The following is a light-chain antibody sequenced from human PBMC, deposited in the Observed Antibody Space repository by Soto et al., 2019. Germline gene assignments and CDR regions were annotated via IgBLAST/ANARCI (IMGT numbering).Light chain of an antibody. V-gene: IGKV3-15*01. CDR1: QSVNQK. CDR2: VAS. J-gene: IGKJ2*01. Sequence: EIVLTQSPATLSVSPGERATLSCRASQSVNQKLGWYQQKPGQAPRLLIYVASYRATGIPARFSGSGFGTEYTLTISNLQAEDFAVYYCQQFNNWPHTFGQGTKVDIK. CDR3: QQFNNWPHT.